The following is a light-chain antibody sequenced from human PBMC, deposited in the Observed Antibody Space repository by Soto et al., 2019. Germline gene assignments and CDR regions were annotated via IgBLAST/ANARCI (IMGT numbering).Light chain of an antibody. CDR2: ENN. J-gene: IGLJ2*01. V-gene: IGLV1-51*02. Sequence: QSVLTQPPSVSAAPGQKVTISCSGSSSNIGNNYVSWYQQLPGTAPKLLIYENNKRPSGIPDRFSGSKSGTSATLGITGLQTGDEADYYCGTWDSSLSAGGVFGGGTQLT. CDR3: GTWDSSLSAGGV. CDR1: SSNIGNNY.